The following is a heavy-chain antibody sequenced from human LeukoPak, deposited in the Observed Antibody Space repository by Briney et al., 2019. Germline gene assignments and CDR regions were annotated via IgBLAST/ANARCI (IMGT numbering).Heavy chain of an antibody. CDR3: AKDRPTLKYYYDSIPLDY. CDR2: ISGSGGST. Sequence: GGSLRLSCAASGFTFSSYAMSWVRQAPVKGLEWVSAISGSGGSTYYADSVKGRFTISRDNSKNTLYLQMNSLRAEDTAVYYCAKDRPTLKYYYDSIPLDYWGQGTLVTVSS. CDR1: GFTFSSYA. D-gene: IGHD3-22*01. V-gene: IGHV3-23*01. J-gene: IGHJ4*02.